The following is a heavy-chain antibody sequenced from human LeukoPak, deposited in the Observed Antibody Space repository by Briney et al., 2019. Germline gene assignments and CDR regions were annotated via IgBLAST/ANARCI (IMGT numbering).Heavy chain of an antibody. Sequence: SQTLSLTCTVSGGSISSGGYYWSWIRQHPGKGLEWIGYIYYSGSTYYNPSLKSRVTISVDTSKNQFSLKLSSVTAADTAVYYCARREWPKYYFDYWGQGTLVTVSS. V-gene: IGHV4-31*03. CDR3: ARREWPKYYFDY. D-gene: IGHD3-3*01. J-gene: IGHJ4*02. CDR2: IYYSGST. CDR1: GGSISSGGYY.